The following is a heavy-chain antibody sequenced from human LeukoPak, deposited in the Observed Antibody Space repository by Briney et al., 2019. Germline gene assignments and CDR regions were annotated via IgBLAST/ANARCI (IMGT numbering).Heavy chain of an antibody. CDR3: ASGVVVPELHNYYYYYGMDV. V-gene: IGHV1-8*01. CDR1: GYTFTSYD. J-gene: IGHJ6*02. Sequence: GASVKVSCKASGYTFTSYDINWVRQATGQGLEWMGWMNPNSGNTGYAQKFQGRVTITADESTSTAYMELSSLRSEDTAVYYCASGVVVPELHNYYYYYGMDVWGQGTTVTVSS. D-gene: IGHD2-2*01. CDR2: MNPNSGNT.